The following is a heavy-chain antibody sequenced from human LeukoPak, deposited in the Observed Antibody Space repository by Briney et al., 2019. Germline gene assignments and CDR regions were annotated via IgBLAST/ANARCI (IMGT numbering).Heavy chain of an antibody. CDR1: GFTFSSHW. D-gene: IGHD6-6*01. Sequence: GGSLRLSCAASGFTFSSHWMHWVRHAPGKGLVWVSRINSDGSSTDYADSVKGRFTISRDNTKNTLYLQMNSLRAEDTAVYYCARGPNSNWSGLDFWGQGTLLTVSS. J-gene: IGHJ4*02. V-gene: IGHV3-74*01. CDR2: INSDGSST. CDR3: ARGPNSNWSGLDF.